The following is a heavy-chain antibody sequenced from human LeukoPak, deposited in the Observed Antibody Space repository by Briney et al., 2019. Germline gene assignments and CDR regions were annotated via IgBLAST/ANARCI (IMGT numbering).Heavy chain of an antibody. D-gene: IGHD4-11*01. V-gene: IGHV3-7*01. CDR2: IKESGSEK. J-gene: IGHJ6*03. Sequence: PGGSLRLSCAASGFKFSYYWMTWVRQAPGKGLEWLANIKESGSEKYYVDSVKGRFTISRDNADNLVYLQMNSLRVEDTAVYYCARDPQSKYYYYMDVWGKGTTVTVSS. CDR1: GFKFSYYW. CDR3: ARDPQSKYYYYMDV.